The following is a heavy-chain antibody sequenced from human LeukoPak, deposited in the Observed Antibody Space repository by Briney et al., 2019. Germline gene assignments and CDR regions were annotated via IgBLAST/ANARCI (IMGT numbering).Heavy chain of an antibody. CDR1: GFIVSSSY. CDR3: ARDSIVESTKVGSFDY. CDR2: IYSGGST. D-gene: IGHD1-26*01. J-gene: IGHJ4*02. V-gene: IGHV3-53*01. Sequence: GGSLRPSCAASGFIVSSSYMSWVRQAPGKGLEWVSLIYSGGSTYYADSVKGRFTISRDNSKNTLFLQMNSLRAEDTAVYYCARDSIVESTKVGSFDYWGQGTLVTVSS.